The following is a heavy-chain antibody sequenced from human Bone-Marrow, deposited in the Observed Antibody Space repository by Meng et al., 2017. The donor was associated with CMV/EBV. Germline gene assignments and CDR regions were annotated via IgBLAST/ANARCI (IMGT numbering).Heavy chain of an antibody. V-gene: IGHV1-2*02. D-gene: IGHD1-26*01. Sequence: ASVKVSCKASGYTFTGYYMNWVRQAPGQGLEWMGWINPNSGVTNYAQKFQGRVTMTRDTSISTAYMELSRLRSDDTAVYYCARSRKGERGSYFDYWGQGTLVTVSS. CDR1: GYTFTGYY. J-gene: IGHJ4*02. CDR2: INPNSGVT. CDR3: ARSRKGERGSYFDY.